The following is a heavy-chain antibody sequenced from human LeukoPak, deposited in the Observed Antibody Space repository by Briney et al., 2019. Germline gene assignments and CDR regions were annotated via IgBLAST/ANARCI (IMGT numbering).Heavy chain of an antibody. D-gene: IGHD1-26*01. V-gene: IGHV3-33*06. CDR1: GFTFSSYG. CDR3: AKPTSGDGSFLIDY. J-gene: IGHJ4*02. CDR2: IWYDGSYT. Sequence: GGSLRLSCAASGFTFSSYGMHWVRQAPGKGLEWVAVIWYDGSYTYYAESVKGRFTISRDNSRNTMYLQMSSLRAEDTAVYYCAKPTSGDGSFLIDYWGQGTLVIVSS.